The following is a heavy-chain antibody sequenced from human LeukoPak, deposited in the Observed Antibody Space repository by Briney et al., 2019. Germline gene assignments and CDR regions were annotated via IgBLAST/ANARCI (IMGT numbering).Heavy chain of an antibody. CDR1: GYTFTSYD. J-gene: IGHJ4*02. V-gene: IGHV1-8*01. Sequence: ASAKVSCKASGYTFTSYDINWVRQATGQGLEWMGWMNPNSGNTGYAQKFQGRVTMTRNTSISTAYMELSSLRSEDTAVYYCARSRDGYKFPFEWGQGTLVTVSS. D-gene: IGHD5-24*01. CDR3: ARSRDGYKFPFE. CDR2: MNPNSGNT.